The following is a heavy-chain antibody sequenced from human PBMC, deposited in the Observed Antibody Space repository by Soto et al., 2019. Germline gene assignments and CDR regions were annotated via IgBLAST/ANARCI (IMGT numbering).Heavy chain of an antibody. CDR1: GYIFTTYG. J-gene: IGHJ6*02. D-gene: IGHD3-22*01. V-gene: IGHV1-18*01. CDR3: ARITYYYDSSGSNTRPLYGMDV. Sequence: ASVKVSCKASGYIFTTYGISWVRQAPGQGPEWMGWISGHNGNTNFAQRFQGRVTMTRNTSISTAYMELSSLRSEDTAVYYCARITYYYDSSGSNTRPLYGMDVWGQGTTVTVSS. CDR2: ISGHNGNT.